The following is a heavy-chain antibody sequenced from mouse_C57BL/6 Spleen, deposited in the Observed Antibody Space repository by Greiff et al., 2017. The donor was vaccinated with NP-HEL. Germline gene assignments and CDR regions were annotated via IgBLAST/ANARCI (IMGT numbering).Heavy chain of an antibody. Sequence: VKLMESGPGLVAPSQSLSITCTASGFSLTSYGVHWVRQPPGKGLEWLVVIWSDGSTTYNSALKSRLSISKDNSKSQVFLKMNSLQTDDTAMYYCARHAGSSYGGFAYWGQGTLVTVSA. CDR2: IWSDGST. J-gene: IGHJ3*01. D-gene: IGHD1-1*01. V-gene: IGHV2-6-1*01. CDR1: GFSLTSYG. CDR3: ARHAGSSYGGFAY.